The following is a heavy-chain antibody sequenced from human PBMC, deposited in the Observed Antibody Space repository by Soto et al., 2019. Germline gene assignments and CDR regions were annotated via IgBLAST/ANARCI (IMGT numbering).Heavy chain of an antibody. V-gene: IGHV3-30*18. Sequence: GGSLRLSCAASGFTFSSYGMHWVRQAPGKGLEWVAVISYDGSNKYYADSVKGRFTISRDISKNTLYLQMNSLRAEDTAVYYCGKGSHPAALDHLWLGEFGAPSYGGQGHLVTVSS. CDR1: GFTFSSYG. CDR3: GKGSHPAALDHLWLGEFGAPSY. CDR2: ISYDGSNK. J-gene: IGHJ4*02. D-gene: IGHD3-10*01.